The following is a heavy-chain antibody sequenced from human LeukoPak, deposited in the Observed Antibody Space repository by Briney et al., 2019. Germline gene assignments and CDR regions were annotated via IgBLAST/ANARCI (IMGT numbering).Heavy chain of an antibody. CDR1: GFTFSSYW. CDR2: IKQDGSEK. CDR3: AKVLKVGYCSSTSCHLIDY. D-gene: IGHD2-2*01. J-gene: IGHJ4*02. V-gene: IGHV3-7*01. Sequence: PGGSLRLSCAASGFTFSSYWMSWVRQAPGKGLEWVANIKQDGSEKYYVDSVKGRFTISRDNSKNTLYLQMNSLRAEDTAVYYCAKVLKVGYCSSTSCHLIDYWGQGTLVTVSS.